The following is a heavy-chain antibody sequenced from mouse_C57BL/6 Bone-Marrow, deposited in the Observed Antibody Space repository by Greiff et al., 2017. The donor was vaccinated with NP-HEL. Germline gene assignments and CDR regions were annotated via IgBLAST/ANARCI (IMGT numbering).Heavy chain of an antibody. V-gene: IGHV1-4*01. CDR2: INPSSGYT. D-gene: IGHD1-2*01. CDR3: ARKVLRPYWYFDG. Sequence: VQLVESGAELARPGASVKMSCKASGYTFTSYTMPWVKQRPGQGLEWIGYINPSSGYTKYNQKFKDKATLTADKSSSTAYMQLRSLTSEDSAVYYGARKVLRPYWYFDGGGTGTTVTVSS. J-gene: IGHJ1*03. CDR1: GYTFTSYT.